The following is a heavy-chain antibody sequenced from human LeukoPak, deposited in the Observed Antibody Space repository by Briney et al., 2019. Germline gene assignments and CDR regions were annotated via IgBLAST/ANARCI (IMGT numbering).Heavy chain of an antibody. Sequence: KPGGSLRLSCAASGFTFSSYSMNWVRQAPGKELEWVSSISSSSSYIYYADSVKGRFTISRDNAKNSLYLQMNSLRAEDTAVYYCAREVIVGARGFDYWGQGTLVTVSS. D-gene: IGHD1-26*01. CDR3: AREVIVGARGFDY. J-gene: IGHJ4*02. CDR2: ISSSSSYI. V-gene: IGHV3-21*01. CDR1: GFTFSSYS.